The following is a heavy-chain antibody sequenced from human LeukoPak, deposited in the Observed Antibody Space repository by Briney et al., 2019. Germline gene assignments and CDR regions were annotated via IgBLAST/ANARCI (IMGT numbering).Heavy chain of an antibody. J-gene: IGHJ5*02. CDR2: ISTGSRYI. CDR1: GFRLSDYD. CDR3: ARADCSGSTCYLRRSWFDP. V-gene: IGHV3-21*01. D-gene: IGHD2-2*01. Sequence: GGCLRLSCAASGFRLSDYDMNWVRQAPGKGLEWVSSISTGSRYIYYAYSVKGRFTISRDDTKNSLYLQMDYLRAEDTAVYYCARADCSGSTCYLRRSWFDPWGQGTLVTVSS.